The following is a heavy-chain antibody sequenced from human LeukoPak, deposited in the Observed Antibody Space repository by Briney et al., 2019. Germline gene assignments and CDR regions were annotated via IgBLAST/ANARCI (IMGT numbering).Heavy chain of an antibody. CDR1: GYTFTSHG. CDR3: ARDWPTVIADY. J-gene: IGHJ4*02. Sequence: ASVKVSCKTSGYTFTSHGISWVRQAPGQGLEWMGWISANNGDTKYAQRMQDRLTMTTDTSTSTAYMDLRSLSSDDTAIYYCARDWPTVIADYWGQGTLATVSS. D-gene: IGHD4-11*01. V-gene: IGHV1-18*01. CDR2: ISANNGDT.